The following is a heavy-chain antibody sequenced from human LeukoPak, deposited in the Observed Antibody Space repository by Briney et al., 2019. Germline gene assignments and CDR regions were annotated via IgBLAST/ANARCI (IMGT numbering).Heavy chain of an antibody. Sequence: GGSLRLSCAASGFSFSAYYMSWIRQAPGKGPEWIAYISGSGSSTYYADSVKGRFTITRDIAKDSLDLQMNSLRADDTAVYYCARGSGYTSGHLEYWGQGTLVSVSS. J-gene: IGHJ4*02. CDR2: ISGSGSST. V-gene: IGHV3-11*01. CDR1: GFSFSAYY. CDR3: ARGSGYTSGHLEY. D-gene: IGHD5-12*01.